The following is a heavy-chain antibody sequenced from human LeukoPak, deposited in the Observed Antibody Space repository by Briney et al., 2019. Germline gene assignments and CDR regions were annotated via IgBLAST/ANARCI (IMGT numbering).Heavy chain of an antibody. V-gene: IGHV3-33*06. CDR3: AKRGDDFWSGSSHYYYYYGMDV. CDR1: GFTFSSYG. Sequence: PGRSLRLSCAASGFTFSSYGMHWVRQAPGKGLEWVAVIWYDGSNKYYADSVKGRFTISRDNSKNTLYLQMNSLRAEDTAVYYCAKRGDDFWSGSSHYYYYYGMDVWGQGTTVTVSS. J-gene: IGHJ6*02. D-gene: IGHD3-3*01. CDR2: IWYDGSNK.